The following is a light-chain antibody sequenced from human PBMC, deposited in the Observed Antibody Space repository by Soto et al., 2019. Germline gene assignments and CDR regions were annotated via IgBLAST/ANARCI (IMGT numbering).Light chain of an antibody. CDR3: QPYNNWPLT. J-gene: IGKJ4*01. V-gene: IGKV3-15*01. CDR2: GAS. CDR1: QSVSSN. Sequence: EIVMTQSPATLSVSPGERATLSCRASQSVSSNLAWYQQKPGQAPRLLIYGASTRATAIPARFSGSGSGTEFTLTISSLQSEDFAVYYCQPYNNWPLTFGGGTKVDI.